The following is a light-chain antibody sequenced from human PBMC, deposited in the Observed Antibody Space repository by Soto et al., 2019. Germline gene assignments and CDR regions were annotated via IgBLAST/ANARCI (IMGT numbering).Light chain of an antibody. Sequence: QSVLTQPAPVSGSPGQSTTISCTGTRSDIGTYNLVSWYQHYPGKAPKLMIYEGIKRPSGVSNRFSGSKSGNTAFLTISGLQAEDEADYYCCSYAGSGTDNYVFGSGTKVTVL. CDR3: CSYAGSGTDNYV. J-gene: IGLJ1*01. CDR2: EGI. CDR1: RSDIGTYNL. V-gene: IGLV2-23*01.